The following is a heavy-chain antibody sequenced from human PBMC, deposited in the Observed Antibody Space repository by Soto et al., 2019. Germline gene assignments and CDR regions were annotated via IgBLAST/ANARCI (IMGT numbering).Heavy chain of an antibody. CDR1: DFSFGNYG. CDR3: AKDWRWEQQIYGMNV. V-gene: IGHV3-30*18. Sequence: QERVVESGGGEVQPGTSLRLSCVASDFSFGNYGMHWVRQAPGKGLEWVADISYDGRNKYYAESVKGRFTISRDNSKNTLYLQMNSLRTEDTAVYYCAKDWRWEQQIYGMNVWGQGTTVTVSS. D-gene: IGHD1-26*01. J-gene: IGHJ6*02. CDR2: ISYDGRNK.